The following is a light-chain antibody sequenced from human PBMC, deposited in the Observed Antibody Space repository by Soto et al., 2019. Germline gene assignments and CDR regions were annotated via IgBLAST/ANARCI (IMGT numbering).Light chain of an antibody. V-gene: IGLV1-47*01. CDR1: RSNIGRNF. Sequence: QSVLTQPPSVSGTPGQRVSISCSGSRSNIGRNFVYWYQHLPGTAPKLLIQRNNERPSGVPDRFSGSKSGTSVSLAISGLGSEDGATYNWAAGEDTLKGQVFGGGTKVTVL. CDR2: RNN. CDR3: AAGEDTLKGQV. J-gene: IGLJ3*02.